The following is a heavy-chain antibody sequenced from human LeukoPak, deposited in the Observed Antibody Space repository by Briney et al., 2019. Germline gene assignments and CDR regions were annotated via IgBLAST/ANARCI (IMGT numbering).Heavy chain of an antibody. D-gene: IGHD3-22*01. Sequence: ASVKVSCKASGYTFTTYYMHWVRQAPGQGLEWMGVVNPSGGSTSYAQKFQARITMTRDTSTSTVYMELSSLRSDDTAVYYCARDVRSSGTKDLFDYWGQGTLVTVSS. V-gene: IGHV1-46*01. CDR1: GYTFTTYY. CDR3: ARDVRSSGTKDLFDY. CDR2: VNPSGGST. J-gene: IGHJ4*02.